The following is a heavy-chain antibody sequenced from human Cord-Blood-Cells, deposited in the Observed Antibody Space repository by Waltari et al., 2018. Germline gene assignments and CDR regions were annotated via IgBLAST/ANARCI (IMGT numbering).Heavy chain of an antibody. D-gene: IGHD1-1*01. CDR3: ARDATGFGWFDP. CDR1: GHLFTGYY. V-gene: IGHV1-2*02. CDR2: INPNSGGT. Sequence: QVQLVQSGAEVKKPGASVRVSCQASGHLFTGYYMHWARQAPGQGLEWMGWINPNSGGTNYAQKFQGRVTMTRETSISTAYMELSRLRSDDTAVDYCARDATGFGWFDPWGQGTLVTVSS. J-gene: IGHJ5*02.